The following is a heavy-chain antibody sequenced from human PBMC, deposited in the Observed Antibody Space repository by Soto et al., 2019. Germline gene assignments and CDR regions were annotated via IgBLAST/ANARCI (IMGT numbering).Heavy chain of an antibody. V-gene: IGHV1-18*01. Sequence: QVQLVQSGAEVKKPGASVKVSCKASGYTFTKYGISWVRQAPGQGLEWMGWISAYNGNTKYAHKLQGRVTMTTETSTSTASMELRSLTSHDTAVYYCARDPHGVYALNWFDPWGQGTLVTVSS. CDR1: GYTFTKYG. CDR3: ARDPHGVYALNWFDP. CDR2: ISAYNGNT. D-gene: IGHD4-17*01. J-gene: IGHJ5*02.